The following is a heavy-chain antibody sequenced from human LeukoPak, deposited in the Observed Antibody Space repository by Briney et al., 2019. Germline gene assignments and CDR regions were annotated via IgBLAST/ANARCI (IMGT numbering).Heavy chain of an antibody. V-gene: IGHV1-8*03. CDR2: MNPNSGNT. CDR3: ARVPGRYYGSGPFDP. J-gene: IGHJ5*02. D-gene: IGHD3-10*01. Sequence: ASVKVPCKASGYTFTSYDINWVRQATGQGLEWMGWMNPNSGNTGYAQKFQGRVTIPRNTSISTAYMELSSLRSEDTAVYYCARVPGRYYGSGPFDPWGQGTLVAVSS. CDR1: GYTFTSYD.